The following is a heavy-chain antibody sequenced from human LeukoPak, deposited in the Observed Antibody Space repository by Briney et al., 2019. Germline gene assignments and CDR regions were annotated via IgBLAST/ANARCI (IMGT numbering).Heavy chain of an antibody. D-gene: IGHD6-19*01. J-gene: IGHJ4*02. V-gene: IGHV1-46*01. Sequence: ASVKVSCKSSGYTFTSYYMHWVRQPPGQGLEWMGIINPSGGSTSYAQKFQGRVTMTRDTSTSTVYMELSSLRSEDTAVYYCARNEAVAGMADYWGQGTLVTVSS. CDR2: INPSGGST. CDR3: ARNEAVAGMADY. CDR1: GYTFTSYY.